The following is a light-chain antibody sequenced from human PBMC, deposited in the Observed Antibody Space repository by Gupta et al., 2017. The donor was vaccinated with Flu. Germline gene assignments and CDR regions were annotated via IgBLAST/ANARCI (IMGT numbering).Light chain of an antibody. CDR2: STS. CDR3: QQSWSTPRT. CDR1: QSITNY. J-gene: IGKJ1*01. V-gene: IGKV1-39*01. Sequence: DIQMTQSPSSLSASVGDRVTITCRASQSITNYLNWYQQRPGQPPNLLIYSTSNLQSGVPSRFSGSRSGTDFTLTISSLHTEDFATYYCQQSWSTPRTFGQGTKVEIK.